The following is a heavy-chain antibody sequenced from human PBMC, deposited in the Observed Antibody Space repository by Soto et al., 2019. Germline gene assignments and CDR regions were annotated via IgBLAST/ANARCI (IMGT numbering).Heavy chain of an antibody. CDR1: GGSISTTSFY. CDR2: INYTGTT. J-gene: IGHJ4*02. V-gene: IGHV4-39*07. CDR3: ARLGGYYQAFDS. Sequence: PSETLSLTCTVSGGSISTTSFYWAWIRQPPGKGLEWIGSINYTGTTYYTSSLKSRVTISVDTSKNQFSLKLNSVTAADTAVYYCARLGGYYQAFDSWGQGTLVTVSS. D-gene: IGHD3-22*01.